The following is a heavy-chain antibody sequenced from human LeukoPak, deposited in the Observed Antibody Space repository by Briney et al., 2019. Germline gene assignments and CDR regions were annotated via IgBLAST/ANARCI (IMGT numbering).Heavy chain of an antibody. V-gene: IGHV4-39*07. CDR1: GFTFSSYS. D-gene: IGHD1-1*01. Sequence: GSLRLSCAASGFTFSSYSMNWIRQPPGKGLEWIGSIYYSGSTYYNPSLKSRVTISVDTSKNQFSLKLSSVTAADTAVYYCARERETGTTSYYYYYGMDVWGQGTTVTVSS. CDR2: IYYSGST. J-gene: IGHJ6*02. CDR3: ARERETGTTSYYYYYGMDV.